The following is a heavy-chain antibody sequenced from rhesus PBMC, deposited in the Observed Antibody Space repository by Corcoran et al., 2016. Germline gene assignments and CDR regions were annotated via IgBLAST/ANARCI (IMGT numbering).Heavy chain of an antibody. CDR3: ARGSVSFYY. CDR1: GGSISSSY. CDR2: IYGSGSST. V-gene: IGHV4-169*01. J-gene: IGHJ4*01. Sequence: QLQLQESGPGLVKPSETLSVTCAVSGGSISSSYWSWIRQAPGKVLDCIGYIYGSGSSTNYNPTLKSRVTLSVDTAKNQLSLKLSSVTTADTAVYYCARGSVSFYYWGQGVLVTVSS. D-gene: IGHD6-25*01.